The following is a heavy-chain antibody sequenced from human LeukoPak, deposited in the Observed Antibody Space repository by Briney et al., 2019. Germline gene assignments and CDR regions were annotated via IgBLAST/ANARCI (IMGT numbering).Heavy chain of an antibody. Sequence: SETLSLTCTVSGGSISSYYWSWIRQPPGKGLEWIGYIYYSGSTNYSPSLKSRVTISVDTSKNQFSLKLSSVTAADTAVYYCARGPYGSGYLLDVWGQGTTVTVSS. CDR3: ARGPYGSGYLLDV. J-gene: IGHJ6*02. CDR2: IYYSGST. CDR1: GGSISSYY. V-gene: IGHV4-59*08. D-gene: IGHD3-10*01.